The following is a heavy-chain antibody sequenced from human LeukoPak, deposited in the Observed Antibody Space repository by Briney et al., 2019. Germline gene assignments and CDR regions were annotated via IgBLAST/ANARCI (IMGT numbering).Heavy chain of an antibody. J-gene: IGHJ4*02. CDR1: GGSFGGYY. Sequence: SETLSLTCAVYGGSFGGYYWNWIRQPPGKGLEWIGEINHSGSTNYNPSLKSRVTISVDTSKNQFSLKLSSVTAADTAVYSCASPGPSVNWGQGTLVTVSS. D-gene: IGHD5/OR15-5a*01. V-gene: IGHV4-34*01. CDR2: INHSGST. CDR3: ASPGPSVN.